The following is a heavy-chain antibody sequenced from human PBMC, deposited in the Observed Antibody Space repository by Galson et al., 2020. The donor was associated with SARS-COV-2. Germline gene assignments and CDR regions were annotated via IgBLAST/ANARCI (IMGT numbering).Heavy chain of an antibody. V-gene: IGHV5-51*01. J-gene: IGHJ6*03. CDR3: ARSSKPPSKKGIAAALGPYYYCYYIDV. CDR1: GYSFTSYW. CDR2: IYPGDSDT. Sequence: HGESLKISCKGSGYSFTSYWIGWVRQMPGKGLEWMGIIYPGDSDTRYSPSFQGQVTISADKSISTAYLQWSSLKASDTAMYYCARSSKPPSKKGIAAALGPYYYCYYIDVWGKGTTVTVSS. D-gene: IGHD6-13*01.